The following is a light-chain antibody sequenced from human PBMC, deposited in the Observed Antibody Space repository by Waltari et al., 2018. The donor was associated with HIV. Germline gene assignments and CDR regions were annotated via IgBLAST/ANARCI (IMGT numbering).Light chain of an antibody. CDR3: CSYAGNYTWV. V-gene: IGLV2-11*01. Sequence: QSALTQPRSVSGSPGQSVTISCTGTNSDVGGYKYVSWYQRHPGKVPKLMIYDVTKWPSGVPDRFSGSKSGNTASLTISGLQAEDDADYYCCSYAGNYTWVFGGGTKLTVL. CDR2: DVT. CDR1: NSDVGGYKY. J-gene: IGLJ3*02.